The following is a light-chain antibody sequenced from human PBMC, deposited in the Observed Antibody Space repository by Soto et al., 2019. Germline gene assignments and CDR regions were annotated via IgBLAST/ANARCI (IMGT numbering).Light chain of an antibody. CDR1: QGISSY. CDR2: AAS. Sequence: DIQLTQSPSFLSASVGDRVTITCRASQGISSYLAWYQQKPGKAPKLLIYAASTLQGGVPSRFSGSGSGTEYTLTISSLQPEDFATYYCQQLNVYPFTFGPGTKVDIK. J-gene: IGKJ3*01. CDR3: QQLNVYPFT. V-gene: IGKV1-9*01.